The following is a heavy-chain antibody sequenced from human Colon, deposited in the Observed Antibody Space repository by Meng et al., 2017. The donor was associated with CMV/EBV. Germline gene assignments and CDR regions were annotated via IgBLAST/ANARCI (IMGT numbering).Heavy chain of an antibody. D-gene: IGHD2-2*01. Sequence: GESLKISCVASGFTFRSYWMTWVRQAPGKGLEWVSSISSSSSYIYYADSVKGRFTISRDNAKNSLYLQMNSLRAEDTAVYYCARDGGGVVVPAATNWFDPWGQGTLVTVSS. CDR3: ARDGGGVVVPAATNWFDP. V-gene: IGHV3-21*01. CDR1: GFTFRSYW. J-gene: IGHJ5*02. CDR2: ISSSSSYI.